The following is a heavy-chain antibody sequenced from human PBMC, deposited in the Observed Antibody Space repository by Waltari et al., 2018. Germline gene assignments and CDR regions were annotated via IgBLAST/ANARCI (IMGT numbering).Heavy chain of an antibody. Sequence: QVQLQESGPGLVKPSETLSLTCTVSGGSISSYYWSWIRQPPGKGLEWIRYIYYSGSTDYNPSLQSRVTISVDTSKNQFSLKLGSVTAADTAVYYCARELAVAGRYFDYWGQGTLVTVSS. CDR1: GGSISSYY. D-gene: IGHD6-19*01. CDR3: ARELAVAGRYFDY. J-gene: IGHJ4*02. V-gene: IGHV4-59*01. CDR2: IYYSGST.